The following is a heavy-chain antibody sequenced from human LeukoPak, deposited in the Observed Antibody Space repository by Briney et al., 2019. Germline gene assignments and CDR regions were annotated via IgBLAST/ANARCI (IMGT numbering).Heavy chain of an antibody. CDR3: ARAAIGTYNWFDP. Sequence: ASVKVSCKASGGTFSSYAISWVRQAPGQGLEWMGGIIPILGTANYAQKFQGRVTITADESTSTAYMELSSLRSEDTAVYYCARAAIGTYNWFDPWGQGTLVIVSS. J-gene: IGHJ5*02. D-gene: IGHD2-2*02. V-gene: IGHV1-69*13. CDR2: IIPILGTA. CDR1: GGTFSSYA.